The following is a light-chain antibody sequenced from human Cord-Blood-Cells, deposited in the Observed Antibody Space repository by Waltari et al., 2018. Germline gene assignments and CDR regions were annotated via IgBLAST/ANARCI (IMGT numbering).Light chain of an antibody. Sequence: QSALTQPASVSGSPGQSITISCTGTSSDVGSYNLVSWYQQHPGKAPKLMIYEGSKRPSGVSNRFSGSKSGNTASLTISGLQAEDEADYYCCSYARSSNWVFGGGTKLTVL. CDR2: EGS. V-gene: IGLV2-23*01. CDR3: CSYARSSNWV. CDR1: SSDVGSYNL. J-gene: IGLJ3*02.